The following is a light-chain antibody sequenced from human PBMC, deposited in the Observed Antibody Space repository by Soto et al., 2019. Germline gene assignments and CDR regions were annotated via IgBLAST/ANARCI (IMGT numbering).Light chain of an antibody. CDR3: QQYDNLPFT. J-gene: IGKJ3*01. CDR1: QDISNY. CDR2: DAS. Sequence: DLQMTQSPSSLSASVGDRVTITYQASQDISNYLNWYQQKPGKAPKLLIYDASNLETGVPSRFSGSGSGTDFTFTISSLQPEDIATYYCQQYDNLPFTFGPGTKVDIK. V-gene: IGKV1-33*01.